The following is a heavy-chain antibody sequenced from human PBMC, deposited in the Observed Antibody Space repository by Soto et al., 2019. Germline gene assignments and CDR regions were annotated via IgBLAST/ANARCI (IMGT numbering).Heavy chain of an antibody. D-gene: IGHD2-2*01. CDR1: GFTFSSYA. Sequence: PGGSLRLCCAASGFTFSSYAMSWVRQAPGKGLEWVSAISGSGGSTYYADSVKGRFTISRDNSKNTLYLQMNSLRAEDTAVYYCATFNLGYCISTICLTIPYYYYGMDVWGQGTTVTVSS. CDR2: ISGSGGST. V-gene: IGHV3-23*01. CDR3: ATFNLGYCISTICLTIPYYYYGMDV. J-gene: IGHJ6*02.